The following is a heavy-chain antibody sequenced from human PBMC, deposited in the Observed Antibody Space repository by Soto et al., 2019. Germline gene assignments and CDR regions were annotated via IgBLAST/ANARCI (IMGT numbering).Heavy chain of an antibody. CDR1: GFTFSNYV. J-gene: IGHJ5*02. CDR2: ISQSGGST. V-gene: IGHV3-23*01. CDR3: AKDLSSTNTRFNCFDP. D-gene: IGHD2-8*01. Sequence: GGSLRLSCAASGFTFSNYVMRWVRQAPGKGLEWVSSISQSGGSTYYADSVKGRFTISRDNSKNTLYLQMNSLRAEDTAVYYCAKDLSSTNTRFNCFDPWGQGTLVTVSS.